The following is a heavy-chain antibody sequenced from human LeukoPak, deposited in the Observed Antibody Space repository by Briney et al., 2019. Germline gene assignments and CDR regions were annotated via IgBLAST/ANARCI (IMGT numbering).Heavy chain of an antibody. CDR3: AKDYDTKWSLEY. CDR1: GFTFSSYS. J-gene: IGHJ4*02. D-gene: IGHD3-9*01. CDR2: ISWDGNDK. Sequence: GGSLRLSCAASGFTFSSYSMNWVRQAPGKGLEWVTFISWDGNDKRYADSVKGRFTISRDDSKNTLHLQMDSLRPEDTAVYYCAKDYDTKWSLEYWGQGKLVTVSS. V-gene: IGHV3-30*18.